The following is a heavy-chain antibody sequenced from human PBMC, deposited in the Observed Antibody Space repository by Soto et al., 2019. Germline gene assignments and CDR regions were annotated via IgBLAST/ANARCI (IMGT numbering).Heavy chain of an antibody. CDR1: GGTFTSDT. D-gene: IGHD3-10*01. J-gene: IGHJ6*03. V-gene: IGHV1-69*08. CDR2: IIPILGTG. Sequence: QVQLVQSGPEVKKSGSSVKVSCKLSGGTFTSDTISWLRRAPGQGLEWMGRIIPILGTGNYAQKFQGRITITEDKSTNTGYMELSSLTSEDTAIYYCAREDGSYNMGTFPFYYRDVWGNGSTVTVSS. CDR3: AREDGSYNMGTFPFYYRDV.